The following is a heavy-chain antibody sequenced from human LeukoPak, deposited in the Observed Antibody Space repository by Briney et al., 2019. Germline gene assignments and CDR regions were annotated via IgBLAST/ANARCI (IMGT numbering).Heavy chain of an antibody. CDR1: GFTFSSYA. CDR2: ISYDGSNK. CDR3: AGEGRWLHYGMGYFDY. J-gene: IGHJ4*02. Sequence: GGSLRLSCAASGFTFSSYAMHWVRQAPGKGLEWVAVISYDGSNKYYADSVKGRFTISRDNSKNTLYLQMNSLRAEDTAVYYCAGEGRWLHYGMGYFDYWGQGTLVTVSS. D-gene: IGHD5-24*01. V-gene: IGHV3-30-3*01.